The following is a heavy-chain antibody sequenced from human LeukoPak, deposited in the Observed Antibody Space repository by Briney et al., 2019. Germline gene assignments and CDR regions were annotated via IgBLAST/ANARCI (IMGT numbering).Heavy chain of an antibody. V-gene: IGHV6-1*01. J-gene: IGHJ4*01. D-gene: IGHD4-23*01. CDR2: TYHRSTWYG. Sequence: SQALSLTCAISGDSVSSNNAAWNWIRQSPSRGLEWLGRTYHRSTWYGDYVVSVRSRLTITPDISKNQVSLQLNSVPPEDTAVYYCTREAAGPGGFDYCGHGITVTVSS. CDR1: GDSVSSNNAA. CDR3: TREAAGPGGFDY.